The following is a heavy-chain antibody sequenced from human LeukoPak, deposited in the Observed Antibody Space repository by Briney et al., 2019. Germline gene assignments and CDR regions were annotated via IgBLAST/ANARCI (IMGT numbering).Heavy chain of an antibody. J-gene: IGHJ3*02. V-gene: IGHV5-51*01. CDR3: ARLWYSGAYSPPSDAFDI. D-gene: IGHD1-26*01. CDR2: IYPGDSDT. CDR1: EYTFINYW. Sequence: GESLKISCKGSEYTFINYWIGWVRQMPGKGLEWMGIIYPGDSDTRYSPSFQGQVTISADKSFSVAYLQWSSLKASDTAMYYCARLWYSGAYSPPSDAFDIWGQGTMVTVSS.